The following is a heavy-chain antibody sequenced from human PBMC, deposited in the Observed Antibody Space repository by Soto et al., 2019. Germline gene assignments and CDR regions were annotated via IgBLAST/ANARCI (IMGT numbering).Heavy chain of an antibody. Sequence: LPETLSLTCYVSVKPMTGGYYWGWIRQSPGKGLEWIGSLYYGGTTYYNPSFRSRLAISIDTSKNQFSLRLSSVTAADTALYYCARGWYYFDFWGQGTLVTVSS. J-gene: IGHJ4*02. CDR3: ARGWYYFDF. D-gene: IGHD2-15*01. V-gene: IGHV4-38-2*02. CDR1: VKPMTGGYY. CDR2: LYYGGTT.